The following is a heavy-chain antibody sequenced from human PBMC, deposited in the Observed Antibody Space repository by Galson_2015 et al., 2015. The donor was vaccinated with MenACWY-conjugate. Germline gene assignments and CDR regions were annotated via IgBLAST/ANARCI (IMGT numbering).Heavy chain of an antibody. J-gene: IGHJ3*02. CDR1: GFTFSSYW. CDR3: ARESAAATNVNSFNI. CDR2: INDEGGSEK. D-gene: IGHD2-2*01. V-gene: IGHV3-7*01. Sequence: SLRLSCAASGFTFSSYWMSWVRQAPGKGLEWVANINDEGGSEKYYEDSVKSRFSISRDNAKNSLYLQIISLRAEDTAVYFCARESAAATNVNSFNIWGLGTMLTVSS.